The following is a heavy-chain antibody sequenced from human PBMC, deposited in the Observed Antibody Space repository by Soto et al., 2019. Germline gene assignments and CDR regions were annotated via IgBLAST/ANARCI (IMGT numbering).Heavy chain of an antibody. CDR1: GYSMTSGGYY. CDR2: IYYSGGT. V-gene: IGHV4-31*03. J-gene: IGHJ6*02. D-gene: IGHD2-2*01. CDR3: ATLLGSHQHYYFGIDV. Sequence: QMQLQESGPELVKPSQTLPLICTVSGYSMTSGGYYWSWIRHLPGKGLEWIGYIYYSGGTQFNPSLKSRVSMSVDTSKNQFSLRLSSVTAADTAVYYCATLLGSHQHYYFGIDVWGQGTTVTVSS.